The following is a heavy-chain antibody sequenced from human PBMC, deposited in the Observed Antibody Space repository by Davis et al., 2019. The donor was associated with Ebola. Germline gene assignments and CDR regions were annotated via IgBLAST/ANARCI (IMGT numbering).Heavy chain of an antibody. Sequence: ASVQVSCKASGYTFTSYDINWVRQATGQGLEWMGWMNPNSGNTGYAQKFQGRVTITRNTSISTAYMELSSLRSEDTAVYYCARAGLGSNWFDPWGQGTLVTVSS. CDR3: ARAGLGSNWFDP. CDR1: GYTFTSYD. CDR2: MNPNSGNT. J-gene: IGHJ5*02. V-gene: IGHV1-8*03.